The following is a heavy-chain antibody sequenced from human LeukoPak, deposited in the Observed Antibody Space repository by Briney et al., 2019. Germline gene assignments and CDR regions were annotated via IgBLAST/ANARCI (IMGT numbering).Heavy chain of an antibody. J-gene: IGHJ4*02. CDR1: GFPFSSHG. CDR3: AGFPTNRYYYDSSGYFSGDIDY. Sequence: GGSLRLSCAGSGFPFSSHGVNWVRQAPGKGLEWVSYISSSGSTIYYADSVKGRFTISRDNAKNSLYLQMNSLRAEDTAVYYCAGFPTNRYYYDSSGYFSGDIDYWGQGTLVTVSS. CDR2: ISSSGSTI. D-gene: IGHD3-22*01. V-gene: IGHV3-48*03.